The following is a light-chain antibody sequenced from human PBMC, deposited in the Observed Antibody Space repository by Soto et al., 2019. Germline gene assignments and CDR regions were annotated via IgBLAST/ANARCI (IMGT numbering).Light chain of an antibody. CDR3: QTWGTGIQV. Sequence: QLVLTQSPSASASLGASVKLTCTLSSGRSRYAIAWHQQQPEKGPRFLMKVNNDGSHSKGDGIPDRFSGSSSGAERYLTISSLQSEDEADYYCQTWGTGIQVFGTGTKLTVL. CDR2: VNNDGSH. CDR1: SGRSRYA. V-gene: IGLV4-69*01. J-gene: IGLJ1*01.